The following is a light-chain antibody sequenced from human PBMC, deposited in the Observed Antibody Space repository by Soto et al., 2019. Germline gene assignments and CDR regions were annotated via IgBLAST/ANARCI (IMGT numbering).Light chain of an antibody. CDR3: QQYGIV. CDR1: QSVSSK. J-gene: IGKJ3*01. Sequence: VMTHSPDTLSVSPGEGATLSCRASQSVSSKLAWYQQKPGQAPRLLIYSASSRATGIPDRFSGSGSGTHFTLTISRLEPEDFAVYYCQQYGIVFGPGTKVDIK. CDR2: SAS. V-gene: IGKV3-20*01.